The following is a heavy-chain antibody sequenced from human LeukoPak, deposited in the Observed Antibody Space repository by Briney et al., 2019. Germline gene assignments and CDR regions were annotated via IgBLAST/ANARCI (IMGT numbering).Heavy chain of an antibody. D-gene: IGHD1-26*01. CDR3: ARDSGLIMGALNLDY. J-gene: IGHJ4*02. Sequence: VGSLRLSCAASGFTFRTYGMNWVRQGPGRGLEWVSYISSGSSTIFYADSVKGRFTISRDNAKNSLYLQMNSLRDEDTAVYYCARDSGLIMGALNLDYWGQGTLLTVSS. V-gene: IGHV3-48*02. CDR1: GFTFRTYG. CDR2: ISSGSSTI.